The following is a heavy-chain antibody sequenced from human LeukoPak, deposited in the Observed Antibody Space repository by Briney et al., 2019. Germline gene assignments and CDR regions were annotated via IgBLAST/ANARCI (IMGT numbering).Heavy chain of an antibody. CDR3: APTAEAYTSWWKG. J-gene: IGHJ4*02. Sequence: ASVKVSCKASGYKFTDSDMHWVRQAPGQGLEFMGWINPDSGFTDYAQKFKGRVTMARGTSTSTAYLEVRSLTSDDTAVYYCAPTAEAYTSWWKGWGQGTLVTVSS. CDR2: INPDSGFT. D-gene: IGHD3-16*01. CDR1: GYKFTDSD. V-gene: IGHV1-2*02.